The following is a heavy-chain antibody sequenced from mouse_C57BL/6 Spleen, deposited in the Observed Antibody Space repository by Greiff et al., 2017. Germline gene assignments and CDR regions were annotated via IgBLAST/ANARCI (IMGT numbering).Heavy chain of an antibody. Sequence: QVQLQQPGAELVKPGASVKLSCKASGYTFTSYWMHWVKQRPGQGLEWIGMIHPNSGSTNYNEKFKSKATLTVDKSSSTADMQLSSLTSEDSAVYYCAREDSSGYPFAYWGQGTLVTVSA. V-gene: IGHV1-64*01. CDR1: GYTFTSYW. CDR3: AREDSSGYPFAY. CDR2: IHPNSGST. J-gene: IGHJ3*01. D-gene: IGHD3-2*02.